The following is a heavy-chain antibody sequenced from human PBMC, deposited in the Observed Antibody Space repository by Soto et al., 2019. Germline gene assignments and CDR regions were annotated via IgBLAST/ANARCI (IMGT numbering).Heavy chain of an antibody. Sequence: QVRLVESGGGLVKPGGSLRLSCAASGFSFNVYWMAWVRQAPGKGLEWVSNIENFYMNTYYADSVKSRFTITRDNANGLIYLQMVSLRTDDTGVYYCAGENWGKGDYWGPGAVVTVSS. CDR2: IENFYMNT. J-gene: IGHJ4*02. CDR1: GFSFNVYW. CDR3: AGENWGKGDY. D-gene: IGHD7-27*01. V-gene: IGHV3-11*01.